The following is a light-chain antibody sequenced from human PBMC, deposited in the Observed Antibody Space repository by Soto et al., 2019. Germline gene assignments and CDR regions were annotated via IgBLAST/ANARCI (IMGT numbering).Light chain of an antibody. CDR2: EVS. CDR3: CSYKSGGPPAYV. J-gene: IGLJ1*01. Sequence: QSVLAQPASVSGSPGQSITISCTGTSSDVGGYNYVSWYRQHPGNAPKLMIYEVSNRPSGVSNRFSGSKSGNTASLTISGLQADDEADYYCCSYKSGGPPAYVFGAGTKVTVL. V-gene: IGLV2-14*01. CDR1: SSDVGGYNY.